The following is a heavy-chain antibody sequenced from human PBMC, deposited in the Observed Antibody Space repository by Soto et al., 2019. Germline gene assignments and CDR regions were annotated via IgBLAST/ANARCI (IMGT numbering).Heavy chain of an antibody. J-gene: IGHJ4*02. CDR2: IIPIFGTT. V-gene: IGHV1-69*01. CDR3: ARGVGAYYFDY. D-gene: IGHD1-26*01. CDR1: GGTFSTYA. Sequence: QVQLVQSGAEVKKPGSSVKVSCKASGGTFSTYAITWVRQAPGQGLEWLGGIIPIFGTTDYARKFQGRVPITAAESTSTVFIELSSLTSEDTAVYYCARGVGAYYFDYWGQGTLVTVSS.